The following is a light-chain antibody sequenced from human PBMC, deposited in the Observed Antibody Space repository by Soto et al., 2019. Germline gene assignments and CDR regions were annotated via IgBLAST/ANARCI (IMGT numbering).Light chain of an antibody. Sequence: QSVLVQPASVSGSPGQSITISCTGTSSGIRDYNYVSWYQQLPGNAPKLIMYEVSNRPSGISNRFSGSKSGNTASLTISGLQAEDEADYYCSSKSPDFFGTGTKVTVL. J-gene: IGLJ1*01. V-gene: IGLV2-14*01. CDR1: SSGIRDYNY. CDR2: EVS. CDR3: SSKSPDF.